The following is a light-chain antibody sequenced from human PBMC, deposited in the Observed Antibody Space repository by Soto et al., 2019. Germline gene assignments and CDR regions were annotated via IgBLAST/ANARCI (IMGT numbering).Light chain of an antibody. CDR1: EVVTTN. V-gene: IGKV3-15*01. CDR3: QQYSHWPPIT. CDR2: GAS. J-gene: IGKJ5*01. Sequence: EIVMTQSPATLSVSPGERATLSCRASEVVTTNLAWYQQKPGQAPRLLIYGASTRAAGIPARFSGSGSGTHFTLTISSLQSEDFAVYYCQQYSHWPPITFGQGTRLEIK.